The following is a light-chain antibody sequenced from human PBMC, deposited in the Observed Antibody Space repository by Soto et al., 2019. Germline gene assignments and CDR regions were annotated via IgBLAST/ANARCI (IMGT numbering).Light chain of an antibody. J-gene: IGLJ2*01. CDR3: AAWDDSLNGLV. Sequence: QSVLTQPPSASGTPGQRVTISCSGSSSNIGSNTVNWYQQLPGTAPKLLIYSNNQRPSGVPDRFSGSKSGTSASLAISGRQSDDEADYYCAAWDDSLNGLVVGGGTKLTVL. V-gene: IGLV1-44*01. CDR1: SSNIGSNT. CDR2: SNN.